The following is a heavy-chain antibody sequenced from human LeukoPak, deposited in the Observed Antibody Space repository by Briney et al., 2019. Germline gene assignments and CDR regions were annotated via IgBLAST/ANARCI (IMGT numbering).Heavy chain of an antibody. CDR1: GYTFTSYY. CDR2: VNPSGGST. CDR3: ARDLFSSSLARNYYYYMDV. V-gene: IGHV1-46*01. Sequence: ASVNVSYKASGYTFTSYYMHWVRQAPGQGLEWMGLVNPSGGSTSYAQKSQGRVTMTRDTSTSTVYMELSSLRSEDTAVYYCARDLFSSSLARNYYYYMDVWGKGTTVTISS. D-gene: IGHD6-13*01. J-gene: IGHJ6*03.